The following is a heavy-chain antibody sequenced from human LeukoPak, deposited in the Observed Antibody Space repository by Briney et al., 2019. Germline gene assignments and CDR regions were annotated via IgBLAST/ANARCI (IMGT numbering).Heavy chain of an antibody. CDR2: IYYSGST. Sequence: PSETLSLTCTVSGGSISSYYWSWIRQPPGKGLEWIGYIYYSGSTNYNPSLKSRATISVDTSKNQFSLKLSSVTAADTAVYARNLGGSSWVFDYWGQETLVTVSS. D-gene: IGHD6-13*01. V-gene: IGHV4-59*01. J-gene: IGHJ4*02. CDR1: GGSISSYY. CDR3: NLGGSSWVFDY.